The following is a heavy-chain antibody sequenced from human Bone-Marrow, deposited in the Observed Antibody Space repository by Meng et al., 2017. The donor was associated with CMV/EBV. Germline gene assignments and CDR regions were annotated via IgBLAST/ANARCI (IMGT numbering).Heavy chain of an antibody. J-gene: IGHJ4*02. CDR1: GFTFSSYA. Sequence: GESLKISCATSGFTFSSYAMSWVRQAPGKGLEWVAFIRYDGSNKYYADSVKGRFTISRDNSKNTLYLQMNSLRAEDTAVYYCASFGATTPVVYWGQGTLVTVSS. D-gene: IGHD1-26*01. CDR3: ASFGATTPVVY. V-gene: IGHV3-30*02. CDR2: IRYDGSNK.